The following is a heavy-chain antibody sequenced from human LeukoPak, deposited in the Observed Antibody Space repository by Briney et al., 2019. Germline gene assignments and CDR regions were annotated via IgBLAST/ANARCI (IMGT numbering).Heavy chain of an antibody. Sequence: GGSLRLSCADSGFTFSSHWMHWVRQAPGKGLVWVSRIKYDASSTSYADSVKGRFTISRDNAKNTLYLQMYSLRAEDTAVYYCARGATYAYYQDYWGQGTLVTVSS. D-gene: IGHD1-26*01. CDR1: GFTFSSHW. CDR2: IKYDASST. CDR3: ARGATYAYYQDY. J-gene: IGHJ4*02. V-gene: IGHV3-74*01.